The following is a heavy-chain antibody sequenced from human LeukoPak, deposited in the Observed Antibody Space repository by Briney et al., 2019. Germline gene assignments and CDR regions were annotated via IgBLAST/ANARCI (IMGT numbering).Heavy chain of an antibody. Sequence: SETLSLTCTVSGGSIRSGGYNWSWIRQHPGKGLEWIGYIYYSGSTYYNPSLKSRVTISVDTSKNQFSLKLSSVTAADTAVYYCARTSRDGYNHDAFDIWGQGTMVTVSS. D-gene: IGHD5-24*01. V-gene: IGHV4-31*03. J-gene: IGHJ3*02. CDR2: IYYSGST. CDR1: GGSIRSGGYN. CDR3: ARTSRDGYNHDAFDI.